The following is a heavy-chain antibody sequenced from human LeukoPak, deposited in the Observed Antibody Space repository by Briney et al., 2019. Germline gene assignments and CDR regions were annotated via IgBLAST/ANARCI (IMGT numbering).Heavy chain of an antibody. Sequence: GGSLRLSCAASGFTFSIYWMHWVRQPPGRGLVWVSRINSDGSSTSYADSVKGRFTISRDNAKNTLYLQMNSLRVEDTALYYCARDAPGNTALDYWGQGSLVSVSS. CDR3: ARDAPGNTALDY. D-gene: IGHD5-18*01. CDR1: GFTFSIYW. J-gene: IGHJ4*02. V-gene: IGHV3-74*01. CDR2: INSDGSST.